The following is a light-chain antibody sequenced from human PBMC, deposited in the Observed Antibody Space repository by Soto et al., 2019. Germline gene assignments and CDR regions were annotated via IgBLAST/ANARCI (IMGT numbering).Light chain of an antibody. V-gene: IGKV1-39*01. CDR3: QQSYNTPRT. J-gene: IGKJ1*01. CDR2: GAS. CDR1: QSISRN. Sequence: DIQMTQSPSSLSASVGDRVTITCRASQSISRNLNWYQQEPGTAPKLLMFGASTLQSGVPSRFSGSGSGTDFTLTITSLQPEDFATYYCQQSYNTPRTFGQGTKVDIK.